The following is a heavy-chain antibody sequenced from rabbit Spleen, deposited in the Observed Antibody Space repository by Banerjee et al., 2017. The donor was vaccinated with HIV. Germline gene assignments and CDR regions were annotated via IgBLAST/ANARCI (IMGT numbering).Heavy chain of an antibody. CDR3: ARALNNFGYTGVTNADL. CDR1: GFSFSSDYW. Sequence: QQQLEESGGGLVKPGGTLTLTCKASGFSFSSDYWICWVRQAPGKGLEWIGCIYTGSGSTYYASWAKGRFTISKTSSTTVTLKMTSLTAADTATYFCARALNNFGYTGVTNADLWGQGTLVTVS. D-gene: IGHD7-1*01. CDR2: IYTGSGST. V-gene: IGHV1S45*01. J-gene: IGHJ4*01.